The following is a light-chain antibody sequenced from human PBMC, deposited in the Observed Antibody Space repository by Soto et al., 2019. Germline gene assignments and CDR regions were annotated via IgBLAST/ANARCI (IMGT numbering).Light chain of an antibody. CDR2: GAS. CDR3: QQYNNWPFVT. CDR1: QSVSSN. J-gene: IGKJ1*01. Sequence: EIVMTQSPATRSVSPGERATLSCRASQSVSSNLAWYQQKPGQAPRLLIYGASTRATGIPARFSGSGSGTEFTLTISSLQSEDFAVYYCQQYNNWPFVTFGQGTKVDIK. V-gene: IGKV3-15*01.